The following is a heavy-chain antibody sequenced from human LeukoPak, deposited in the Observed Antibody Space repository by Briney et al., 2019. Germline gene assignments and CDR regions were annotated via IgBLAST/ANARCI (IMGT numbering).Heavy chain of an antibody. CDR1: GYSISSGYF. CDR3: ARGDGYNRFDY. CDR2: IYHSGRT. Sequence: SETLSLTCTVSGYSISSGYFWGWIRPPPGKGLEWIGSIYHSGRTYYNPSLKSRVTILVDTSKNQFSLKLSSVTAADTAVYFCARGDGYNRFDYWGQGTLVTVSS. J-gene: IGHJ4*02. V-gene: IGHV4-38-2*02. D-gene: IGHD5-24*01.